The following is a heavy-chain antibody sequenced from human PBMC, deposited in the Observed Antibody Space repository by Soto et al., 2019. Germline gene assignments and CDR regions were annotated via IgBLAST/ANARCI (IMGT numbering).Heavy chain of an antibody. V-gene: IGHV1-3*05. Sequence: QVQLVQSGAEEKKPGASVKVSCKASGYTFTSYAMHWVRQAPGQRLEWMGWINAGNGNTKYSQKFQGRVTITRETSASKAYMELSRLRSEDMAVYYCARHGRGREYWGQGTLVTVSS. CDR1: GYTFTSYA. J-gene: IGHJ4*02. CDR3: ARHGRGREY. CDR2: INAGNGNT.